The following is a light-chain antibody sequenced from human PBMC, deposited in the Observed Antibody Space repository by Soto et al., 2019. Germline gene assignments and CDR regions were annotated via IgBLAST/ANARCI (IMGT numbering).Light chain of an antibody. Sequence: EIVLTQSPGTLSLSPGERATLSCRASQSVSNNYLAWYQQKPGQPPRLLIYGASNRATSIPDRFSGSGSGTDFTLTISRLEPEDFAVYYCQQYGSSGTFGQGTKVDIK. J-gene: IGKJ1*01. V-gene: IGKV3-20*01. CDR1: QSVSNNY. CDR2: GAS. CDR3: QQYGSSGT.